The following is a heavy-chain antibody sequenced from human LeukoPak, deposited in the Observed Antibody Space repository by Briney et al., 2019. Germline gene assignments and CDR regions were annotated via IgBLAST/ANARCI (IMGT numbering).Heavy chain of an antibody. J-gene: IGHJ4*02. CDR1: GFTFSSYW. CDR3: ARDSRVVVAATDY. V-gene: IGHV3-7*01. CDR2: IKQDGSEK. D-gene: IGHD2-15*01. Sequence: PGGSLRLSCAASGFTFSSYWMSWVRQAPGKGLEWVANIKQDGSEKYYVDSVKGRFTISRDNAKNSLYLQMNSLRAEDTAVYYCARDSRVVVAATDYWGQGTLATVSS.